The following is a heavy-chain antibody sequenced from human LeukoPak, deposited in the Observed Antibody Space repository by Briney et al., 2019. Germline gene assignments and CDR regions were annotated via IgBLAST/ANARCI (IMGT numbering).Heavy chain of an antibody. CDR2: ITNTASST. D-gene: IGHD6-13*01. Sequence: PGGSLRLSCAASGFTFSDYYMSWFRQAPGKGLEWVAYITNTASSTSSADSVKGRFTISRDNAKNSLYLQMNSLRAEDTAVYYCARARSSSSWNYYYYYYMDVWGKGTTVTVSS. CDR3: ARARSSSSWNYYYYYYMDV. J-gene: IGHJ6*03. V-gene: IGHV3-11*04. CDR1: GFTFSDYY.